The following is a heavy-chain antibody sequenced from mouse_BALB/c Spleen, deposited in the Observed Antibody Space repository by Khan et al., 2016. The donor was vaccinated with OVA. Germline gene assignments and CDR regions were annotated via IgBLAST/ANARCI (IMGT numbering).Heavy chain of an antibody. D-gene: IGHD1-1*01. CDR1: GYSITSGYS. Sequence: EVQLQESGPDLVKPSQSLSLTCTVTGYSITSGYSWHWIRQFPGNKLEWMGYIHYSGSTNYNPSLKSRISFTLDPSKNQFFLQLNSVTTEDTATYYWARSGTTVVAYWYFDVWGAGTTVTVSS. CDR3: ARSGTTVVAYWYFDV. CDR2: IHYSGST. J-gene: IGHJ1*01. V-gene: IGHV3-1*02.